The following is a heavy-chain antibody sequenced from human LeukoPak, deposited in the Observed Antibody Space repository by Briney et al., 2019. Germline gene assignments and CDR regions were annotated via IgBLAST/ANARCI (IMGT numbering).Heavy chain of an antibody. V-gene: IGHV1-69*01. J-gene: IGHJ4*02. CDR3: ARVPTSTGTTRYYFDY. CDR1: GGTFSSYA. Sequence: SVKVSCKASGGTFSSYAISWVRQAPGQGLEWMGGIIPIFGTANYAQKFRGRVTITADESTSTAYMELSSLRSEDTAVYYCARVPTSTGTTRYYFDYWGQGTLVTVSS. D-gene: IGHD1-1*01. CDR2: IIPIFGTA.